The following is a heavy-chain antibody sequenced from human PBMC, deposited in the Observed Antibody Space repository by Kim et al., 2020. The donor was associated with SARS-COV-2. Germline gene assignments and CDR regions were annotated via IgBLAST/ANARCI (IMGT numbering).Heavy chain of an antibody. CDR3: ARGRMRISPNERFDY. D-gene: IGHD2-15*01. CDR2: ISSSSSYT. CDR1: GFTFSDYY. Sequence: GGSLRLSCAASGFTFSDYYMSWIRQAPGKGLEWVSYISSSSSYTNYADSVKGRFTISRDNAKNSLYLQMNSLRAEDTAVYYCARGRMRISPNERFDYWGQGTLVTVSS. V-gene: IGHV3-11*06. J-gene: IGHJ4*02.